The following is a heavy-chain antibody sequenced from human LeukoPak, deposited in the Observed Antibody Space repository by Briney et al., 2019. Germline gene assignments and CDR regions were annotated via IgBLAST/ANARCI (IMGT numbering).Heavy chain of an antibody. V-gene: IGHV3-21*01. CDR2: ISSSSSYI. CDR3: ARARTGRYYFDY. J-gene: IGHJ4*02. CDR1: GFTFSSYS. Sequence: PGGSLRLSRAASGFTFSSYSMNWVRQAPGKGLEWVSSISSSSSYIYYADSVRGRFTISRDNAKNSLYLQMNSLRAEDTAVYYCARARTGRYYFDYWGQGTLVTVSS.